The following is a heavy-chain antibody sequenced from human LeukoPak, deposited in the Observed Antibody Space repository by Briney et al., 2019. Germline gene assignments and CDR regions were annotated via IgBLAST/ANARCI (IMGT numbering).Heavy chain of an antibody. CDR1: GFTFNLAW. V-gene: IGHV3-15*01. CDR3: TTHPGYESY. CDR2: IKRNTQGATA. D-gene: IGHD2-15*01. Sequence: GGSLRLSCATSGFTFNLAWMSWVRQAPGKGLEWVGRIKRNTQGATADYAAAVKGRFTISSDDSKNTLYLQMNSLEIEDTGVYYCTTHPGYESYWGQGTLVTVSS. J-gene: IGHJ4*02.